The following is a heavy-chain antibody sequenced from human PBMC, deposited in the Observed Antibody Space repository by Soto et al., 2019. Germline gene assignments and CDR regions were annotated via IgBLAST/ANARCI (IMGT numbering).Heavy chain of an antibody. CDR1: GFTFDDYI. V-gene: IGHV3-43*01. CDR2: ITWDGGTT. CDR3: TKGAGYRSTLYSWFDP. Sequence: EVQLVESGGVVVQPGGSLRLSCAASGFTFDDYIMHWVRQAPGKGLKWVSLITWDGGTTYYADSVQGRFTISRDNSKNSMYLQMNSLRTEDTAFYYCTKGAGYRSTLYSWFDPWGQGTLVTVSS. D-gene: IGHD2-2*01. J-gene: IGHJ5*02.